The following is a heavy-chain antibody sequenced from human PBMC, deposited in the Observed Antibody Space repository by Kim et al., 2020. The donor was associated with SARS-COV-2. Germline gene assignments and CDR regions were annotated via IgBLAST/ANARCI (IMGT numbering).Heavy chain of an antibody. D-gene: IGHD3-22*01. CDR1: GYSFTSYW. Sequence: GESLKISCKGSGYSFTSYWIGWVRQMPGKGLEWMGIIYPGDSDTKYSPSFQGQVTISAVKSISAAYLQWSSLKASDTAMYYCARLSSTKNYYSDSSGYYSRYYSGLDVWGQGTTVTVSS. V-gene: IGHV5-51*01. J-gene: IGHJ6*02. CDR3: ARLSSTKNYYSDSSGYYSRYYSGLDV. CDR2: IYPGDSDT.